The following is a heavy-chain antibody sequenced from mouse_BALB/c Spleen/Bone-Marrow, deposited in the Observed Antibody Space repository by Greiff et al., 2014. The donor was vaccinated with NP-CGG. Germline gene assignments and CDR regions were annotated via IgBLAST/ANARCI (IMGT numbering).Heavy chain of an antibody. V-gene: IGHV3-1*02. Sequence: EVKLVESGPDLVKPSQSLSLTCTVTGYSITSGYGWHWIRQFPGNKLEWMGYIHYSGSTNYNPSLKSRISITRDTSKNQFFLQLNSVTTEDTATYYCARREGSHAAWFAYWGQGTLVTVSA. D-gene: IGHD1-1*02. CDR3: ARREGSHAAWFAY. CDR2: IHYSGST. J-gene: IGHJ3*01. CDR1: GYSITSGYG.